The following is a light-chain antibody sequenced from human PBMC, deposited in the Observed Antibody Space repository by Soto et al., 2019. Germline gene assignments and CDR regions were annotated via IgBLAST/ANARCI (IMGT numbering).Light chain of an antibody. CDR1: NSNIGRNP. CDR3: ETWDNPFYV. CDR2: TNS. Sequence: QSVLTQPPSVSGTPGQRVTISCSGGNSNIGRNPVSWYQEFPGTAPKLLISTNSRRPSWVPDRFSGSKSGTSASLAISGLRSGDVVFYSGETWDNPFYVSERGT. V-gene: IGLV1-44*01. J-gene: IGLJ1*01.